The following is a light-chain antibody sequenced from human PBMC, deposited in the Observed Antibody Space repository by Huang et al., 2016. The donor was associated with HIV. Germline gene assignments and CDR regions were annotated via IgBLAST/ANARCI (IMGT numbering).Light chain of an antibody. CDR3: QQRSNWPPA. V-gene: IGKV3-11*01. J-gene: IGKJ5*01. Sequence: EIVLTQSPATLSLSPGERAPLSCRASQSVSSYLAWYQQKPCQAPRLLIYEAYNRATGIPARCSGSGSGTDFTLTISRREPEDFAVYYCQQRSNWPPAFGQGTRLEIK. CDR2: EAY. CDR1: QSVSSY.